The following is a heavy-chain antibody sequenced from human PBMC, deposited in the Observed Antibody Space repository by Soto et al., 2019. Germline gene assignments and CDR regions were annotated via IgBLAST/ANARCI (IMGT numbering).Heavy chain of an antibody. D-gene: IGHD4-4*01. V-gene: IGHV1-69*02. CDR2: IIPILGIA. J-gene: IGHJ4*02. CDR1: GGTFSSYT. Sequence: QVQLVQSGAEVKKPGSSVKVSCTASGGTFSSYTISWVRQAPGQGLEWMGRIIPILGIANYAQKFQGRVTITADKSTSTAYMELSSLRSEDTAVYYCASKASNYMGPTTQRQYYFDYWGQGTLVTVSS. CDR3: ASKASNYMGPTTQRQYYFDY.